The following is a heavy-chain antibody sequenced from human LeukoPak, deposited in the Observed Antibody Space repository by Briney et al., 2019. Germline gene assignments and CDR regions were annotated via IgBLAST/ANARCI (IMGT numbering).Heavy chain of an antibody. CDR1: GYTFTGYY. CDR3: ARVSGSTSHFYGSGSYSPPNWFDP. D-gene: IGHD3-10*01. J-gene: IGHJ5*02. CDR2: INPNSGGT. Sequence: GASVKVSCKASGYTFTGYYMHWVRQAPGQGLEWMGWINPNSGGTNYAQKFQGRVTMTRDTSISTAYMELSRLRSDDTAVYYCARVSGSTSHFYGSGSYSPPNWFDPWGQGTLVTISS. V-gene: IGHV1-2*02.